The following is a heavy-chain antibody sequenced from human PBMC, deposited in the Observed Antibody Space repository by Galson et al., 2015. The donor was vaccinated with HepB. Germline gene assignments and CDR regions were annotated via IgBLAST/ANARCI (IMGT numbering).Heavy chain of an antibody. CDR3: AKGGTFSDH. V-gene: IGHV3-23*01. J-gene: IGHJ4*02. CDR1: GFTFRKNA. Sequence: SLRLSCAASGFTFRKNAMTWVRQAPGKGLEWVSAIDGGGGGAAYTDSVKGRFTTSRDNSKNTLYLEMTSLRADDTAVYYCAKGGTFSDHWGQGIAVTVSS. CDR2: IDGGGGGA. D-gene: IGHD1-1*01.